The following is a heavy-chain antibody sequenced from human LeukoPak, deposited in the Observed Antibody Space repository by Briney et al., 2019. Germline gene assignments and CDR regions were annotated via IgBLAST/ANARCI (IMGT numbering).Heavy chain of an antibody. CDR3: ARDDYRDYGGPFYY. V-gene: IGHV1-18*01. J-gene: IGHJ4*02. D-gene: IGHD4-17*01. Sequence: ASVKVSCKASGYTFTSYGISWVRQAPGQGLEWMGWISGYNGDMKYVQKFQGRVTMTIDTSTSTAYMELRSLTSDDTAIYYCARDDYRDYGGPFYYWGQGSLVTVSS. CDR1: GYTFTSYG. CDR2: ISGYNGDM.